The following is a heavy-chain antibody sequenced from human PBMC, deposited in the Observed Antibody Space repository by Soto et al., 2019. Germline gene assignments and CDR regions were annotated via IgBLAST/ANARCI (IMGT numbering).Heavy chain of an antibody. CDR2: IYYSGST. Sequence: TSETLSLTYTVSGGSISSGDYYWSWIRQPPGKGLEWIGYIYYSGSTYYNPSLKSRVTISVDTSKNQFSLKLSSVTAADTAVYYCARYCSGGSCYEGRSSLFDYWGQGTLVTVSS. V-gene: IGHV4-30-4*01. J-gene: IGHJ4*02. D-gene: IGHD2-15*01. CDR3: ARYCSGGSCYEGRSSLFDY. CDR1: GGSISSGDYY.